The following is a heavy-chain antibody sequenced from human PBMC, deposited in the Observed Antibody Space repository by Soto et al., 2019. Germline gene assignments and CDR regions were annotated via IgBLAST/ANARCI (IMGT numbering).Heavy chain of an antibody. J-gene: IGHJ4*02. CDR1: GYTFTSYA. CDR3: ARGPGGPDGPGDY. D-gene: IGHD2-15*01. Sequence: QVQLVQSGAEVKKPGASVKISCKASGYTFTSYAMHWVRQAPGQRLEWMGWINAGNGNTKYSQKFQGRVTITRDTSASTAYMELSSLRSEDTAVYYCARGPGGPDGPGDYWGQGTLVAISS. V-gene: IGHV1-3*01. CDR2: INAGNGNT.